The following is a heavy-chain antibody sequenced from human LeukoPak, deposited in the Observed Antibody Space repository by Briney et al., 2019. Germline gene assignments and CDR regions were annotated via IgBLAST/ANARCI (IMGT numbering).Heavy chain of an antibody. CDR1: GFTFNNFW. D-gene: IGHD4-17*01. CDR2: IKQDGSEK. Sequence: GGSLRLSCAASGFTFNNFWMSWVRQAPGKGLEWVANIKQDGSEKFYVDSVKGRFTISRDNSKNTLYLQMNSLRAEDTAVYYCAKDLVPPYGDGGIWGQGTLVTVSS. V-gene: IGHV3-7*03. J-gene: IGHJ4*02. CDR3: AKDLVPPYGDGGI.